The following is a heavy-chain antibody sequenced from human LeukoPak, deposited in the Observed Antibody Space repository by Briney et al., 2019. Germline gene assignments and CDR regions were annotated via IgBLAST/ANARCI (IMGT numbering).Heavy chain of an antibody. CDR1: GFIFSSYG. D-gene: IGHD1-26*01. J-gene: IGHJ3*02. CDR3: AKKTIVGATVDAFDI. Sequence: GGSLRLSCAASGFIFSSYGMHWVRQAPGKGLEWVAFIRYDGSNKYYAGSVKGRFTISRDNSKNTLYLQMNSLRAEDTAVYYCAKKTIVGATVDAFDIWGQGTMVTVSS. CDR2: IRYDGSNK. V-gene: IGHV3-30*02.